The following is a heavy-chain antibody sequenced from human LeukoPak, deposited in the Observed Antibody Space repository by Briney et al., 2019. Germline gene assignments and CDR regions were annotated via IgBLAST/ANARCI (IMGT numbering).Heavy chain of an antibody. J-gene: IGHJ6*03. Sequence: SETLSLTCAVYGGSFSGYYWSWIRQPPGKGLEWIGEINHSGSTNYNPSLKSRVTISVDTSKNQFSLKLSSVTAADTAVYYCARGVPTRLYDFWSGYYSSYYMDVWGKGTTVTVSS. CDR2: INHSGST. CDR1: GGSFSGYY. V-gene: IGHV4-34*01. D-gene: IGHD3-3*01. CDR3: ARGVPTRLYDFWSGYYSSYYMDV.